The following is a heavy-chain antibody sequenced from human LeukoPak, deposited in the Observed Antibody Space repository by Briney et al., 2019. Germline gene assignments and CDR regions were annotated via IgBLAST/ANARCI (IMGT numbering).Heavy chain of an antibody. V-gene: IGHV1-46*01. J-gene: IGHJ4*02. CDR2: INSSGGST. D-gene: IGHD3-10*01. CDR1: GYTFSNYY. CDR3: ARDLEGYHYGSGNYPQ. Sequence: ASVKVSCKASGYTFSNYYMHWVRQAPGQGLEWMAIINSSGGSTNYAQKFQGRVTMTRDTSISTAYMELSSLTSDDTAVYYCARDLEGYHYGSGNYPQWGQGTLITVSS.